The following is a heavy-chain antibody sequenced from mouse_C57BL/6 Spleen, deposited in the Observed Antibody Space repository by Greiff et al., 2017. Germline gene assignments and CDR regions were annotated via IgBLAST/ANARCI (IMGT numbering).Heavy chain of an antibody. CDR1: GFTFSDYG. Sequence: EVQLVESGGGLVKPGGSLKLSCAASGFTFSDYGMHWVRQAPEKGLEWVAYISSGSSTSYYADTVKGRFTTSRDNAKNTLCLQMTSLRSEDTAVFYVDRSYYGGSLGYWGQGTTLTVSS. J-gene: IGHJ2*01. CDR3: DRSYYGGSLGY. D-gene: IGHD1-1*01. V-gene: IGHV5-17*01. CDR2: ISSGSSTS.